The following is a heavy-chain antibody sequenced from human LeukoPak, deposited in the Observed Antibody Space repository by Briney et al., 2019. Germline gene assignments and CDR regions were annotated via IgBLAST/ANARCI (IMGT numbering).Heavy chain of an antibody. CDR3: AKDLVLGREYYYGSGRSAQDY. V-gene: IGHV3-23*01. CDR1: GFTFSSYG. CDR2: ISGSGGST. J-gene: IGHJ4*02. D-gene: IGHD3-10*01. Sequence: GGSLRLSCAASGFTFSSYGMSWVRQAPGKGLEWVSAISGSGGSTYYADSVKGRFTISRDNSKNTLYLQMNSLRAEDTAVYYCAKDLVLGREYYYGSGRSAQDYWGQGTLVTVSS.